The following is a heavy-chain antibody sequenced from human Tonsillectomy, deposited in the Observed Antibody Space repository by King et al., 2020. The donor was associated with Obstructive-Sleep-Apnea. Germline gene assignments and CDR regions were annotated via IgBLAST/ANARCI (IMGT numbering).Heavy chain of an antibody. D-gene: IGHD5-18*01. CDR2: IRFDGSNK. CDR3: ARGSQLWSEVGDY. Sequence: VQLVESGGGVVQPGGSLRLSCAASGFTFSSYGMHWVRQAPGKGLEWVAFIRFDGSNKYYADSGKGRFTISRDNSENTVYLQMNSLRAEDTAVYYCARGSQLWSEVGDYWGQGTLVTVSS. V-gene: IGHV3-30*02. CDR1: GFTFSSYG. J-gene: IGHJ4*02.